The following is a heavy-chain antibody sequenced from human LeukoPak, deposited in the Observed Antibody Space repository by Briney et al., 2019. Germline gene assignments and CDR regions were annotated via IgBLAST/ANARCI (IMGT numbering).Heavy chain of an antibody. V-gene: IGHV3-30*02. CDR1: GFTFSLYT. J-gene: IGHJ5*02. CDR2: IRFDGNDK. D-gene: IGHD3-10*01. Sequence: GGSLRLSCAASGFTFSLYTMHWVRQAPGKGLEWVAFIRFDGNDKFYADSVKGRFTISKDTSRNTLYLQMNSLRAEDTAVYYCAKDLMRDRWFGESWGQGTLVTVSS. CDR3: AKDLMRDRWFGES.